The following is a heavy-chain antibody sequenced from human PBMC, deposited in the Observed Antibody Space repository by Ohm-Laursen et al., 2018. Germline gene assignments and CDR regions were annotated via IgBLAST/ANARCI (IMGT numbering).Heavy chain of an antibody. CDR3: ANGGYCSGGSCTDLYYYYYGMDV. CDR2: ISYDGSNK. CDR1: GFTFSSYG. V-gene: IGHV3-30*18. D-gene: IGHD2-15*01. Sequence: SLRLSCTASGFTFSSYGMHWVRQAPGKGLEWVAVISYDGSNKYYADSVKGRFTISRDNSKNTLYLQMNSLRAEDTAVYYCANGGYCSGGSCTDLYYYYYGMDVWGQGTTVTVSS. J-gene: IGHJ6*02.